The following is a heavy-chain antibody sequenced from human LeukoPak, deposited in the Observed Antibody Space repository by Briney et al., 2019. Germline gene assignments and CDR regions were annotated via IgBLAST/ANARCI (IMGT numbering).Heavy chain of an antibody. V-gene: IGHV3-7*03. CDR2: IKQDGSEK. D-gene: IGHD3-10*01. CDR1: GFTFSSYW. J-gene: IGHJ5*02. CDR3: ARLAAWYYGSGSDWFDP. Sequence: GGSLRLSCAASGFTFSSYWMSWVRQAPGKGLEWVANIKQDGSEKYYVDSVKGGLTISRDNAKNSLYLQMNSLRVEDTAVYYCARLAAWYYGSGSDWFDPWGQGTLVTVSS.